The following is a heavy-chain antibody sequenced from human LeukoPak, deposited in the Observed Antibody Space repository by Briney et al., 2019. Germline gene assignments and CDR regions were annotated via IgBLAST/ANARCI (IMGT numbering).Heavy chain of an antibody. V-gene: IGHV4-59*11. CDR1: GGSISSHY. D-gene: IGHD3-22*01. CDR2: IYYSGST. CDR3: ARDYYDSSGYYRYFDY. J-gene: IGHJ4*02. Sequence: SETLSLTCTVSGGSISSHYWSWIRQPPGKGLEWIGYIYYSGSTNYNPSLKSRVTISVDTSKNQFSLKLSSVTAADTAVYYCARDYYDSSGYYRYFDYWGQGTLVTVSS.